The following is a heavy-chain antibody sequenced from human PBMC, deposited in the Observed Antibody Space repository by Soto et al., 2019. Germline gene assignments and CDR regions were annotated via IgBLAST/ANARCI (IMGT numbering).Heavy chain of an antibody. Sequence: LRLSFVASGFSFSSSWMHWVRQSPGKGLVWVSRINNDGSNTRYADSVKGRFTISRDNAKNTLYLHMNSLRAEDTAVYYCARPYDFWTGYYLPGDSWGQGTLVTVSS. V-gene: IGHV3-74*01. CDR2: INNDGSNT. CDR1: GFSFSSSW. J-gene: IGHJ5*02. D-gene: IGHD3-3*01. CDR3: ARPYDFWTGYYLPGDS.